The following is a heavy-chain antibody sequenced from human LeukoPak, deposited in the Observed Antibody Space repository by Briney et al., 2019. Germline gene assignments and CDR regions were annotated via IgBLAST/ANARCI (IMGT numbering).Heavy chain of an antibody. Sequence: GGSLRLSCAASGFTFSSYAMSWVRQAPGKGLEWVSSISSSSSYIYYADSVKGRFTISRDNAKNSLYLQMNSLRAEDTAVYYCARSPLRYPAPFPSWGQGTLVTVSS. CDR2: ISSSSSYI. D-gene: IGHD3-9*01. J-gene: IGHJ4*02. CDR1: GFTFSSYA. V-gene: IGHV3-21*01. CDR3: ARSPLRYPAPFPS.